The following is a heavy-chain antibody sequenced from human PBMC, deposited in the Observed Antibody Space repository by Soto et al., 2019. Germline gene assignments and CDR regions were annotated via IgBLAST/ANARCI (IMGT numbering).Heavy chain of an antibody. CDR2: ISYDGSNK. J-gene: IGHJ6*02. V-gene: IGHV3-30*03. CDR3: ASDRGKNYYYGMDV. D-gene: IGHD3-16*01. CDR1: GFTFSNYG. Sequence: QVQLVESGGGVVQPGRSLRLSCAASGFTFSNYGMHWVRQAPGMGLEWVAGISYDGSNKYYADSVKGRFTISRNNSRNTMYLQMNSLRAEDTAVYYCASDRGKNYYYGMDVWGQGTTVTVSS.